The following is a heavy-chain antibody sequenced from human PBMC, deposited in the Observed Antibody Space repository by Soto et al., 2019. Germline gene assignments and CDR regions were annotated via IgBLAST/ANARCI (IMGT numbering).Heavy chain of an antibody. V-gene: IGHV4-59*01. CDR2: IYYSGST. CDR3: ARDRGDGYNYVLDY. J-gene: IGHJ4*02. D-gene: IGHD5-12*01. Sequence: SETLSLTCTVSGGSISSYYWSWIRQPPGKGLEWIGYIYYSGSTNYNPSLKSRVTISVDTSKNQFSLKLSSVTAADTAVYYCARDRGDGYNYVLDYWGKGTLVPVSS. CDR1: GGSISSYY.